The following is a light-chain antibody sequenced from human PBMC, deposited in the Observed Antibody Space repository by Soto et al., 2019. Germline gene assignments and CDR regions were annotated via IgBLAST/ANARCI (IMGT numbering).Light chain of an antibody. CDR2: DVS. V-gene: IGLV2-11*01. J-gene: IGLJ1*01. CDR1: SSDGGGYNY. CDR3: CSYAGSYTFLV. Sequence: QSVLTQPRSVSGSPGQSVTISCTGTSSDGGGYNYVSWYQQHPGKAPKLMIYDVSKWPSGVPDRFSGSKSGNTASLTISGLQAEDEADYYCCSYAGSYTFLVFGTGTKLTVL.